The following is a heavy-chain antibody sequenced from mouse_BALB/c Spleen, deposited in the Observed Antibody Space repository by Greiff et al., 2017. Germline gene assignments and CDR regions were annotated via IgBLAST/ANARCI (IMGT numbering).Heavy chain of an antibody. CDR2: ILPGSGST. CDR3: ARVTTATGFDY. Sequence: VKLMESGAELMKPGASVKISCKATGYTFSSYWIEWVKQRPGHGLEWIGEILPGSGSTNYNEKFKGKATFTADTSSNTAYMQLSSLTSEDSAVYYCARVTTATGFDYWGQGTTLTVSS. J-gene: IGHJ2*01. D-gene: IGHD1-2*01. CDR1: GYTFSSYW. V-gene: IGHV1-9*01.